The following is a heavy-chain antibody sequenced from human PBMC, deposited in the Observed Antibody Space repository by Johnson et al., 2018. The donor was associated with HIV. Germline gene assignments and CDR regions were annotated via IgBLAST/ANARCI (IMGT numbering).Heavy chain of an antibody. J-gene: IGHJ3*02. CDR3: ARDRHCGGDCYTDDAFDI. CDR2: IGTAGDT. V-gene: IGHV3-13*01. Sequence: MQLVESGGGLIQPGGSLRLSCAASGFTVSSYDMHWVRQTTGKGLEWVSTIGTAGDTYYPGSVKGRFTISRENAKNSLYLQMNSLRAEDTAVYYCARDRHCGGDCYTDDAFDIWGQGTMVTVS. D-gene: IGHD2-21*02. CDR1: GFTVSSYD.